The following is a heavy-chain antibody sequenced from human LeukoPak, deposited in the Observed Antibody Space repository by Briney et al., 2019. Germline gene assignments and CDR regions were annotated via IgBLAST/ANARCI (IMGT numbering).Heavy chain of an antibody. CDR3: ATKMWLGRGFGY. D-gene: IGHD3-10*01. V-gene: IGHV1-2*02. CDR2: INPTTGGT. CDR1: ANTFTVYY. J-gene: IGHJ4*02. Sequence: ASVKVSCKTSANTFTVYYIHWIRQAPGQGLEWMGWINPTTGGTHFPQTFQGRVTMTRDTSISTAYMELSSLRYDDTAVYYCATKMWLGRGFGYWGQGTLVTVSS.